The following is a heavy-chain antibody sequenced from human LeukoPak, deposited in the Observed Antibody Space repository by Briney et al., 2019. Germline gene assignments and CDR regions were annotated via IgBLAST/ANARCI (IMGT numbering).Heavy chain of an antibody. CDR3: ARDSPYCSSTSCFDY. D-gene: IGHD2-2*01. CDR2: INPNSGGT. Sequence: ASVKVSCKAPGYTFTGYYMHWVRQAPGQGLEWMGWINPNSGGTNYAQKFQGRVTMTRDTSISTAYMELSRLRSDDTAVYYCARDSPYCSSTSCFDYWGQGTLVTVSS. CDR1: GYTFTGYY. V-gene: IGHV1-2*02. J-gene: IGHJ4*02.